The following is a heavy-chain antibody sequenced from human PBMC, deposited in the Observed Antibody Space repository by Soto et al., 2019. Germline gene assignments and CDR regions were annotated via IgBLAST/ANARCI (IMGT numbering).Heavy chain of an antibody. Sequence: GASVKVSCKASGYTFTSYGISWVRQAPGQGLEWMGWISAYNGNTNYAQKLQGRVTMTTDTSTSTAYMELRSLRSDDTAVYYCARDQSYYDSSSGIDYWGQGTLVTVSS. CDR2: ISAYNGNT. CDR3: ARDQSYYDSSSGIDY. J-gene: IGHJ4*02. V-gene: IGHV1-18*01. CDR1: GYTFTSYG. D-gene: IGHD3-22*01.